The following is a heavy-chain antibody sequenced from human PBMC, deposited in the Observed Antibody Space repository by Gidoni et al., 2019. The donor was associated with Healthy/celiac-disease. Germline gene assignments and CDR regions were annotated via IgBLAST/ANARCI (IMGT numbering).Heavy chain of an antibody. D-gene: IGHD5-18*01. J-gene: IGHJ4*02. CDR1: GGSFSGYY. CDR2: INHSGST. Sequence: QVQLQQWGAGLLKPSETLSLTCAVYGGSFSGYYWSWIRQPPGKGLEWFGEINHSGSTNYNPSLKSRVTISVDTSKHQFSLKLSSVTAADPAVYYCARGPAMKYWGQGTLVTVSS. CDR3: ARGPAMKY. V-gene: IGHV4-34*01.